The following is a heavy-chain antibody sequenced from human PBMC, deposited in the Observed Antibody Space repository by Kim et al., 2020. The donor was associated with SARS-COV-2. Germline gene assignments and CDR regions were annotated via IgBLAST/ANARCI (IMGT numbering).Heavy chain of an antibody. V-gene: IGHV1-18*01. CDR1: GYTFTSYG. Sequence: ASVKVSCKASGYTFTSYGISWVRQAPGQGLEWMGWISAYNGNTNYAQKLQGRVTMTTDTSTSTAYMELRSLRSDDTAVYYCARDMLVLELPPSDAFDIWGQGTMVTVSS. CDR2: ISAYNGNT. D-gene: IGHD1-7*01. J-gene: IGHJ3*02. CDR3: ARDMLVLELPPSDAFDI.